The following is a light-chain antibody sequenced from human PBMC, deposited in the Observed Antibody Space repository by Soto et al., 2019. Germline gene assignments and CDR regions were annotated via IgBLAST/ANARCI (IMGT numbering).Light chain of an antibody. CDR1: QSVSSN. CDR2: GAS. CDR3: QQYNYWPWT. Sequence: EIVMTQSPATQSVSPGERVTLSCRASQSVSSNLAWYQQKLGQSPRLLIYGASSRATGIPARFSGGGSGTEFTLTISSLQSEDFAVYYCQQYNYWPWTFGQGTKVEIK. J-gene: IGKJ1*01. V-gene: IGKV3-15*01.